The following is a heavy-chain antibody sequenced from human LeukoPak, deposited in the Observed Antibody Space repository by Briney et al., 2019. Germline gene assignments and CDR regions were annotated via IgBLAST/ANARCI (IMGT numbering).Heavy chain of an antibody. CDR3: ARMQGYCSGTSCYFGY. CDR1: GYSISSGYY. Sequence: SETLSLTCIVSGYSISSGYYWGWIRPPPGKGLEWIGSIYHSGSTYYNPSLKSRVTISVDTSKNQFSLNLSSVTAADTAVYYCARMQGYCSGTSCYFGYWGQGTLVTVSS. CDR2: IYHSGST. V-gene: IGHV4-38-2*02. D-gene: IGHD2-2*01. J-gene: IGHJ4*02.